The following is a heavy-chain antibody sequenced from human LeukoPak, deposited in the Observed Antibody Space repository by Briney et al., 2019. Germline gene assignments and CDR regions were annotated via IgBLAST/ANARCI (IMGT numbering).Heavy chain of an antibody. J-gene: IGHJ6*03. Sequence: GASVKVSCKASGGTFSSYAISWVRQAPGQGLEWMGRIIPILGIANYAQKFQGRVTITADKSTSTAYMELSSLRSDDTAVYYCAGDTYTSVTAMDVWGKGTTVTVSS. CDR1: GGTFSSYA. V-gene: IGHV1-69*04. CDR3: AGDTYTSVTAMDV. CDR2: IIPILGIA. D-gene: IGHD4-17*01.